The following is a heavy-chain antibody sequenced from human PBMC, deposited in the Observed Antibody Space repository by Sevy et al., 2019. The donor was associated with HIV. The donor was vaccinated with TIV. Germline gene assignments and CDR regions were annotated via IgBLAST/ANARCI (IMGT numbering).Heavy chain of an antibody. V-gene: IGHV3-30*03. CDR2: ISYDGKSK. CDR1: GVTFSSYN. J-gene: IGHJ6*04. Sequence: GGSLRLSCAASGVTFSSYNMHWVRQAPGKGLEWVAGISYDGKSKYYVNSVKDGFSITRDNSKNILYLQVNRLRAEDTAVYHYASVALTFGRAPYDYHSVMDVWGKGTTVTVSS. D-gene: IGHD3-16*01. CDR3: ASVALTFGRAPYDYHSVMDV.